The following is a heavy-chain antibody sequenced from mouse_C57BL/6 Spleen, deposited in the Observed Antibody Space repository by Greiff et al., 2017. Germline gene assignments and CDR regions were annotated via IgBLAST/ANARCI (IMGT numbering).Heavy chain of an antibody. CDR1: GFTFSDYG. D-gene: IGHD4-1*01. CDR2: ISSGSSTI. V-gene: IGHV5-17*01. Sequence: EVKLQESGGGLVKPGGSLKLSCAASGFTFSDYGMHWVRQAPEKGLEWVAYISSGSSTIYYADTVKGRFTISRDNAKNTLFLQMTSLRSEDTAMYYCARLTGTGWYFDVWGTGTTVTVSS. CDR3: ARLTGTGWYFDV. J-gene: IGHJ1*03.